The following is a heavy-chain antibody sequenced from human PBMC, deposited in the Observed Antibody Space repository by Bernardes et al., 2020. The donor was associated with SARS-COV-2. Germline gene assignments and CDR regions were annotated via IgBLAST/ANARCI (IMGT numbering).Heavy chain of an antibody. CDR2: IYYSGST. D-gene: IGHD3-3*01. J-gene: IGHJ6*02. CDR1: GGSVSSGSYY. Sequence: SETLSLTCTVSGGSVSSGSYYWSWIRQPPGKGLEWIGYIYYSGSTNYNPSLKSRVTISVDTSKNQFSLKLSSVTAAETAVYYCARQSSITIFGVVISRWMDVWGQGTTVTVSS. V-gene: IGHV4-61*01. CDR3: ARQSSITIFGVVISRWMDV.